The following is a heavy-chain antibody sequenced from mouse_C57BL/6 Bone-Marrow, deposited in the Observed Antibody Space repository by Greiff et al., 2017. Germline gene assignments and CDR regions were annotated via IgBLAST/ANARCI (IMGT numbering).Heavy chain of an antibody. CDR2: ILPGSGST. CDR1: GYTFTGYW. D-gene: IGHD2-2*01. Sequence: VQLQQSGAELMKPGASVKLSCKATGYTFTGYWIEWVKQRPGHGLEWIGEILPGSGSTNYNEKFKGKATFTADTSSNTAYMQLSSLTTEDSAIYYCAREALLWLRRGLYYFDYWGQGTTLTVSS. J-gene: IGHJ2*01. V-gene: IGHV1-9*01. CDR3: AREALLWLRRGLYYFDY.